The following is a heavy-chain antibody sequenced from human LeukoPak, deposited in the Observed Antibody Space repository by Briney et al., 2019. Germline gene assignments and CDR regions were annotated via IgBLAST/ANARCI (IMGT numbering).Heavy chain of an antibody. CDR3: ARIGYSSSSLDY. CDR2: IKEDGSTR. CDR1: GFTFSNYW. D-gene: IGHD6-13*01. Sequence: VQPGGSLRLSCAASGFTFSNYWMTWVRQAPGKGLEWVANIKEDGSTRYLVDSVKGRFTISRDNAKNSEYLQMNSLRAEDTAVYYCARIGYSSSSLDYWGQGNLVTVSS. V-gene: IGHV3-7*04. J-gene: IGHJ4*02.